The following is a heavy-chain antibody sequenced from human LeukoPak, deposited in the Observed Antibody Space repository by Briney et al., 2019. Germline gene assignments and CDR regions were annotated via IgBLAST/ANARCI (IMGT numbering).Heavy chain of an antibody. Sequence: GGSLRLSCAASGFTVSSNYMSWVRQAPGKGLEWVSVIYSGGSTYYADSVKGRFTLSRDNSKNTPYLQMNSLSTEATAVYDRARNIAVAGIAEYFQRGGQGTLVTVSS. CDR3: ARNIAVAGIAEYFQR. CDR2: IYSGGST. V-gene: IGHV3-53*01. J-gene: IGHJ1*01. CDR1: GFTVSSNY. D-gene: IGHD6-19*01.